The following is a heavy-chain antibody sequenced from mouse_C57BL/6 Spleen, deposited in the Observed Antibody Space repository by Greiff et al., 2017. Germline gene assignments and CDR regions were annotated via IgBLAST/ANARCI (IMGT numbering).Heavy chain of an antibody. CDR3: ARAFGSPGV. CDR1: GYTFTDYY. J-gene: IGHJ1*03. V-gene: IGHV1-19*01. CDR2: INPYNGGT. Sequence: EVQLQQSGPVLVKPGASVKMSCKASGYTFTDYYMNWVKQSHGKSLEWIGVINPYNGGTSYNQKFKGKATLTVDKSSSTAYMELNSLTSEDSAVYYCARAFGSPGVWGTGTTVTVSS. D-gene: IGHD1-1*02.